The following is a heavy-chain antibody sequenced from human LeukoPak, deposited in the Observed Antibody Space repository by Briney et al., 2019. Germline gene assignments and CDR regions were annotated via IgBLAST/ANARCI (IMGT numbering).Heavy chain of an antibody. V-gene: IGHV3-9*01. CDR2: VSWNSGRI. J-gene: IGHJ4*02. CDR1: GFRFDDYA. D-gene: IGHD2-15*01. Sequence: GRSLRLSCAASGFRFDDYAMHWVRQAPGKGLEWVSGVSWNSGRIGYADSVKGRFTISRDNAKNSLYLQMNSLRAEDTALYYCAKGYCSGASCQEKYWGQGTLVTVSS. CDR3: AKGYCSGASCQEKY.